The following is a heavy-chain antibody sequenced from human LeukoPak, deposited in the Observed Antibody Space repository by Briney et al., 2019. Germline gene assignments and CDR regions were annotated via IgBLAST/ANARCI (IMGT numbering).Heavy chain of an antibody. D-gene: IGHD3-22*01. J-gene: IGHJ4*02. CDR2: IYYSGSI. V-gene: IGHV4-59*01. Sequence: SETLSLICTVSGASISSYYWSWIRQPPGKGLEWIGDIYYSGSIKYNPSLKSRVTMSVDTSKNQFSLKLSSVTAADTAIYYCARESPSGYYNRPIDYWGQGTLVTVSS. CDR3: ARESPSGYYNRPIDY. CDR1: GASISSYY.